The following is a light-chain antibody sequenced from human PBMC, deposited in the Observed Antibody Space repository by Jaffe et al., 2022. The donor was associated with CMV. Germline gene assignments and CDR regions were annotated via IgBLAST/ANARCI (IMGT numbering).Light chain of an antibody. CDR2: DVT. CDR3: NSYTASTTWV. V-gene: IGLV2-14*03. Sequence: QSDLTQPASVSGSPGQSITISCTGTSSDVGAYNYVSWYQQHPGRAPKLMIYDVTNRPSGVSSRFSGSKSGNTASLTISGLQPEDEADYYCNSYTASTTWVFGGGTKLTVL. J-gene: IGLJ3*02. CDR1: SSDVGAYNY.